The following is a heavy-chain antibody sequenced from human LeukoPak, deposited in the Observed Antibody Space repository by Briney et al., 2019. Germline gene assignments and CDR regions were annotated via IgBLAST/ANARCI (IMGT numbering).Heavy chain of an antibody. D-gene: IGHD3-3*01. J-gene: IGHJ4*02. CDR3: ARVVGKFWSGYYTFDY. V-gene: IGHV1-8*01. CDR2: MNPNSGNT. CDR1: GYTFTSYD. Sequence: ASVKVSCKASGYTFTSYDINWVRQATGQGLEWMGWMNPNSGNTGYAQKSQGRVTMTRNTSISTAYMELSSLRSEDTAVYYCARVVGKFWSGYYTFDYWGQGTLVTVSS.